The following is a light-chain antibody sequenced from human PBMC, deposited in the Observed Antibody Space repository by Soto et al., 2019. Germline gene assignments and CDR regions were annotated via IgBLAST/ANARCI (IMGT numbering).Light chain of an antibody. CDR3: QQYGSAPFT. J-gene: IGKJ3*01. CDR1: QSVASSH. CDR2: DAS. V-gene: IGKV3-20*01. Sequence: IVLAQYSGTPALSPGERSPVSCRGSQSVASSHLDWYRQKPGQXHRXXIYDASSRATGIPDRISGSWSGTDGTLTISRLEPEDGAVYDGQQYGSAPFTFGPGTKVEIK.